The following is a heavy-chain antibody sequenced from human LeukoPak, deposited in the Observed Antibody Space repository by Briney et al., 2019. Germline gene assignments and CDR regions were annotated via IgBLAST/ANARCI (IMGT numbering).Heavy chain of an antibody. Sequence: SETLSLTCAVYGGSFSGYYWSWIRQPPGKGLEWIGSIYYSGSTYYNPSLKSRVTISVDTSKNQFSLKLSSVTAADTAVYYCARSEPAMVPFDYWGQGTLVTVSS. CDR1: GGSFSGYY. CDR3: ARSEPAMVPFDY. D-gene: IGHD3-10*01. J-gene: IGHJ4*02. V-gene: IGHV4-34*01. CDR2: IYYSGST.